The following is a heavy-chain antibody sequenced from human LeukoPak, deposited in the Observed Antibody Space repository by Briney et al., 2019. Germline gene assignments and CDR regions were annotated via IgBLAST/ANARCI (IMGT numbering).Heavy chain of an antibody. D-gene: IGHD4-23*01. CDR1: GFIVNSNY. CDR2: IHSGGST. V-gene: IGHV3-66*01. CDR3: ARDDYGGNSHYAFDI. Sequence: PRGSLRLSCAASGFIVNSNYMSWVRQAPGKGLECVSFIHSGGSTYYADSVKGRFTISSDNSKNTLYLQMNSLRAEDTAVYYCARDDYGGNSHYAFDIWGQGTMVTVSS. J-gene: IGHJ3*02.